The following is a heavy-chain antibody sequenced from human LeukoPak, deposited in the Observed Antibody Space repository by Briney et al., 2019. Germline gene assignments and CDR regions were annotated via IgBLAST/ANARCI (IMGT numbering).Heavy chain of an antibody. D-gene: IGHD3-22*01. Sequence: GGSLRLSCAASGFTFDDYAMHWVRQAPGKGLEWVSGISWNSGSIGYADSVKGRFTNSRDNAKNSLYLQMNSLRAEDMALYYCAKGVSGYSLDDAFDIWGQGTMVTVSS. CDR3: AKGVSGYSLDDAFDI. CDR2: ISWNSGSI. J-gene: IGHJ3*02. CDR1: GFTFDDYA. V-gene: IGHV3-9*03.